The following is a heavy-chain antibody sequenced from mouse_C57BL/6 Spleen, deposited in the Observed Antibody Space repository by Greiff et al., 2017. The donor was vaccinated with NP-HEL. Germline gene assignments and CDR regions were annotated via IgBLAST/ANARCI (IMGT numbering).Heavy chain of an antibody. J-gene: IGHJ2*01. CDR2: IDPETGGT. CDR1: GYTFTDYE. V-gene: IGHV1-15*01. Sequence: QVQLQQSGAELVRPGASVTLSCKASGYTFTDYEMHWVKQTPVHGLEWIGAIDPETGGTAYNQKFKGKAILTADKSSSTAYMELHSLTSEDSAVYYCTRGESWDRFDYWGQGTTLTVSS. CDR3: TRGESWDRFDY. D-gene: IGHD4-1*01.